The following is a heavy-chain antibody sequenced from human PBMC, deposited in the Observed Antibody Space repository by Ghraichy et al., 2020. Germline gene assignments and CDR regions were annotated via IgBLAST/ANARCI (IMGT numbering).Heavy chain of an antibody. CDR2: FYWDDDK. D-gene: IGHD2-15*01. J-gene: IGHJ5*02. CDR1: GFSLRTSGVG. V-gene: IGHV2-5*02. Sequence: SGPTLVKPTQTLTLTCTFSGFSLRTSGVGVGWIRQPPGKALEWLALFYWDDDKRYSPSLKSRLTITKDTSKNQVVLTMTNMDPVDTATYYCATYYCSGGSCYSGWFDPWGQGTLFTVSS. CDR3: ATYYCSGGSCYSGWFDP.